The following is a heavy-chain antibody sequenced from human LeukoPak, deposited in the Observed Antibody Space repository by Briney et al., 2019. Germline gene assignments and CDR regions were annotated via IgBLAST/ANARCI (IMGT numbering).Heavy chain of an antibody. V-gene: IGHV1-8*03. CDR1: GYTFTSYD. CDR2: MNPNSGNT. CDR3: ARGCPGTSCLNVDMDV. J-gene: IGHJ6*03. Sequence: ASVKVSCKASGYTFTSYDINWVRQATGQGLEWMGWMNPNSGNTGYAQKFRGRVTITRNTSISTAYMELSSLRSEDTAVYYCARGCPGTSCLNVDMDVWGKGTTVTVSS. D-gene: IGHD2-2*01.